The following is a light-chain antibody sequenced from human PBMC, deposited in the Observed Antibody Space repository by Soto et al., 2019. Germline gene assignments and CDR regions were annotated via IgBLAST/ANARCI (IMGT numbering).Light chain of an antibody. Sequence: DIQMTQSPSSLSASVGDRVTITCRASQSISSYLNWYQQKPGKAPNLLIYAASSLQSGVPSRFRGSGSGTDFTLTISSLQPEDFATYYCQQSYSTPRPFGQGTKVDIK. J-gene: IGKJ1*01. CDR1: QSISSY. CDR3: QQSYSTPRP. CDR2: AAS. V-gene: IGKV1-39*01.